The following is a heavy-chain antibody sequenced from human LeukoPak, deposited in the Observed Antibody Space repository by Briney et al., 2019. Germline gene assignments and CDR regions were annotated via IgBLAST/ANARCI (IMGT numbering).Heavy chain of an antibody. CDR2: ISYDGSNK. Sequence: SCKASGGTFSSYAMHWVRQAPGKGLEWVAVISYDGSNKYYADSVKGRFTISRDNSKNTLYLQMNSLRAEDTAVYYCARDSYEQGQPDYWGQGTLVTVSS. CDR1: GGTFSSYA. V-gene: IGHV3-30-3*01. CDR3: ARDSYEQGQPDY. J-gene: IGHJ4*02. D-gene: IGHD1/OR15-1a*01.